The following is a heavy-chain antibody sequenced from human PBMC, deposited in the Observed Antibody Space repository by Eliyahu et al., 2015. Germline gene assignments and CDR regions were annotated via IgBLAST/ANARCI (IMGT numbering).Heavy chain of an antibody. Sequence: QLQLQESGPGLVKPSETLSLTCTVSXGSISXSSYXWGWLRXPPGKGLEWIGSIYYSGSTYYNPSLKSRVTISVDTSKNQFSLKLSSVTAADTAVYYCARLAVTTFDYWGQGTLVTVSS. CDR1: XGSISXSSYX. CDR2: IYYSGST. J-gene: IGHJ4*02. V-gene: IGHV4-39*01. CDR3: ARLAVTTFDY. D-gene: IGHD4-17*01.